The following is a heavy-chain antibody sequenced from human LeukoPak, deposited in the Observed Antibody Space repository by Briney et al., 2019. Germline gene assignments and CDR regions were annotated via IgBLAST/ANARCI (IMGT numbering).Heavy chain of an antibody. J-gene: IGHJ6*02. D-gene: IGHD4-17*01. Sequence: PSETLSLTCTVSGGSISSYYWSWIRQPPGKGLEWLGYIYYSGSTNYNPSLKSRVTISVDTSKNQFSLKLGSVTAADTAVYYCARGPRPTAIYYYYGMDVWGQGTTVTVSS. CDR1: GGSISSYY. V-gene: IGHV4-59*01. CDR3: ARGPRPTAIYYYYGMDV. CDR2: IYYSGST.